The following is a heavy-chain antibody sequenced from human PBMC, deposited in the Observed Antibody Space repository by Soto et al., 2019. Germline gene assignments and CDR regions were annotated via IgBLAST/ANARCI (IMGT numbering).Heavy chain of an antibody. CDR2: ISAYNGNT. J-gene: IGHJ6*02. CDR1: GYTFTSYG. Sequence: ASVKVSCKASGYTFTSYGISWVRQAPGQGLEWMGWISAYNGNTNYAQKFQGRATMTRNTSISTAYMELSSLRSEDTAVYYCARRGLSSSSTFRYYYYGMDVWRQGTTVTVSS. CDR3: ARRGLSSSSTFRYYYYGMDV. V-gene: IGHV1-18*01. D-gene: IGHD6-6*01.